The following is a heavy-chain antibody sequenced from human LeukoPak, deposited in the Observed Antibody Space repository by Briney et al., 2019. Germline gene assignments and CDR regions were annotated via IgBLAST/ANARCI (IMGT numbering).Heavy chain of an antibody. CDR1: GSSFTSYW. CDR3: ASTLYGDYGQIDY. J-gene: IGHJ4*02. CDR2: IYPGDSDT. Sequence: GESLKISCKGFGSSFTSYWIGWVRQMPGKGLEWMAIIYPGDSDTRYSPSFQGQVTISADKSINTAYLQWSSLKASDTAMYYCASTLYGDYGQIDYWGQGTLVTVSS. D-gene: IGHD4-17*01. V-gene: IGHV5-51*01.